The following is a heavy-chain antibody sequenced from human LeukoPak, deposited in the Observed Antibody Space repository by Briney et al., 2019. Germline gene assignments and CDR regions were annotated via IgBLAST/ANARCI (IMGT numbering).Heavy chain of an antibody. CDR1: GGSISSYY. J-gene: IGHJ4*02. CDR3: ARDYYGSGSYFVY. D-gene: IGHD3-10*01. V-gene: IGHV4-4*07. Sequence: PSETLSLTCTVSGGSISSYYWSWIRQPAGKGLEWIGRIYTSGSINYNPSLKGRVTISVDTSKNQFSLKLSSVTAADTAVYYCARDYYGSGSYFVYWGQGTLVTVSS. CDR2: IYTSGSI.